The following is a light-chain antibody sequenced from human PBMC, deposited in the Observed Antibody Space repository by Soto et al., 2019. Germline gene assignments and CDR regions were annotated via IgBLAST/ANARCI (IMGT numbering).Light chain of an antibody. V-gene: IGKV3-20*01. Sequence: EIVLTQSPGTLSLSPGERATLSRRASQSVSSSYLAWYQQKPGQAPRLLIYGASSRATGIPDRFSGSGSGTDFTLTISRLEPEDFAVYYCQQYGSSPPYTFGQGTKVDI. J-gene: IGKJ2*01. CDR3: QQYGSSPPYT. CDR1: QSVSSSY. CDR2: GAS.